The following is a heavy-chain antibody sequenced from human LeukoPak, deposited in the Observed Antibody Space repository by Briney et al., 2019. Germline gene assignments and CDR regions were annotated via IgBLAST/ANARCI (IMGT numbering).Heavy chain of an antibody. D-gene: IGHD3-9*01. CDR1: GGSISSYY. Sequence: PSETLSLTCTVSGGSISSYYWSWIRQPPGKGLEWIRYIYYSGSTNYNPSLKSRVTISVDTSKNQFSLKLSSVTAADTAVYYCARHGEGLLRYFDWLFFDIWGQGTMVTVSS. CDR2: IYYSGST. J-gene: IGHJ3*02. CDR3: ARHGEGLLRYFDWLFFDI. V-gene: IGHV4-59*08.